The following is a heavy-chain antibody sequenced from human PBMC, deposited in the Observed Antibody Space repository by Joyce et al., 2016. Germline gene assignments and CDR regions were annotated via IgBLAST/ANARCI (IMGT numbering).Heavy chain of an antibody. J-gene: IGHJ4*02. D-gene: IGHD1-26*01. V-gene: IGHV4-39*01. Sequence: QLQLQESGPGFVKPSETLSLTCSVPGDYFHVSNYHWAWIRHSPEKGLEWIGSVSYGGATHYNTSLGSRGTISVDRSKNQFSLRLASVTAADTAVYHCARHFTGSLGATLGSFDYWGQGILVVVSS. CDR2: VSYGGAT. CDR1: GDYFHVSNYH. CDR3: ARHFTGSLGATLGSFDY.